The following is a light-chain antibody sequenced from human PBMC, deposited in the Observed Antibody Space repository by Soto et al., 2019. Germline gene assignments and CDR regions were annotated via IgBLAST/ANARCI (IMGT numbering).Light chain of an antibody. CDR3: QQYFEWPPMT. CDR2: GAS. CDR1: ETVATN. V-gene: IGKV3-15*01. J-gene: IGKJ1*01. Sequence: MTQSPSTLSVSPGERATLSCRASETVATNLAWYQQKPGQAPRLLISGASTRAAGISDRFRGSGSGTEFTLTISSLRSEDSAIYYCQQYFEWPPMTFGQGTKVDIK.